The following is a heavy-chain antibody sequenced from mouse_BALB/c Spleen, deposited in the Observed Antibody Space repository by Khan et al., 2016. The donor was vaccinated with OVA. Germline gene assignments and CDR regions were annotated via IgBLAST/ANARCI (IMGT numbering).Heavy chain of an antibody. J-gene: IGHJ2*01. Sequence: EVELVESGGGLVKPGGSLKLSCAASGFAFSSYDMSWVRQTPEKRLEWVATISSGGDYTYYPDSVKGRFTISRDNARNTLYLQMSRLRSEDTALYFCARPLYVGYFDYWGQGTTLTVSS. CDR2: ISSGGDYT. V-gene: IGHV5-9*02. CDR3: ARPLYVGYFDY. D-gene: IGHD2-12*01. CDR1: GFAFSSYD.